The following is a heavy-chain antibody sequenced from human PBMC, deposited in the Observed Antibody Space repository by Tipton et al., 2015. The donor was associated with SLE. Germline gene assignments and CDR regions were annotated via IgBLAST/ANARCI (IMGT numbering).Heavy chain of an antibody. V-gene: IGHV4-59*01. Sequence: TLSLTCTVSGGSISSYYWSWIRQPPGKGLEWIGYIYYSGSTNYNPSLKSRVTISVDTPKNQFSLKLSSVTAADTAVYYCARAQNYYGSGSYPDYWGQGTLVTVSS. CDR3: ARAQNYYGSGSYPDY. CDR1: GGSISSYY. J-gene: IGHJ4*02. D-gene: IGHD3-10*01. CDR2: IYYSGST.